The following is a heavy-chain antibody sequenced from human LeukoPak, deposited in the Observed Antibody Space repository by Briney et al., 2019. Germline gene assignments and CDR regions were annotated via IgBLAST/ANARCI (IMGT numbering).Heavy chain of an antibody. CDR2: IYPGDSDT. V-gene: IGHV5-51*01. CDR1: GYSFTSYW. CDR3: ARSSNYDFWSGYHPSWFDP. D-gene: IGHD3-3*01. Sequence: GESLKISCKGSGYSFTSYWIGWVRQMPGKGLEWMGIIYPGDSDTRYSPSFQGQVTISADKSISTAYLQWSSLKASDTAMYYCARSSNYDFWSGYHPSWFDPWGQGTLVTVSS. J-gene: IGHJ5*02.